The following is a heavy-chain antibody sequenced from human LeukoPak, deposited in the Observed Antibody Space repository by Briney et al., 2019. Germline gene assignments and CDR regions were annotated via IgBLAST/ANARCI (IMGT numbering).Heavy chain of an antibody. CDR2: IRQDGSDK. D-gene: IGHD6-13*01. CDR3: VVYKYILSWSAFDF. V-gene: IGHV3-7*01. CDR1: GFTSTTAW. Sequence: PGGSLRLSCAISGFTSTTAWMTWVRQAPGKGLEWVADIRQDGSDKYYVDSVKGRFIISRDNAKKSVSLHMNNLRVEDTAAYYCVVYKYILSWSAFDFWGRGTMVTVSS. J-gene: IGHJ3*01.